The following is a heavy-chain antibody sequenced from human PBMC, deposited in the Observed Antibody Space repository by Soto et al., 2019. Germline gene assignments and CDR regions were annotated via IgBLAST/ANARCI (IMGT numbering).Heavy chain of an antibody. J-gene: IGHJ4*02. CDR3: ARSMYYYGSGSYFVVY. V-gene: IGHV1-18*01. CDR1: GYTFTSYG. CDR2: ISAYNGNT. D-gene: IGHD3-10*01. Sequence: ASVKVSFKASGYTFTSYGISWVRQAPGQGLEWMGWISAYNGNTNYAQKLQGRVTMTTDTSTSTAYMELRSLRSDDTAVYYCARSMYYYGSGSYFVVYWGQGTLVTVSS.